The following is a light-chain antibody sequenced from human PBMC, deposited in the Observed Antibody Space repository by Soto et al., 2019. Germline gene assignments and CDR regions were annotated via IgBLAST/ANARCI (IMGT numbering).Light chain of an antibody. CDR1: SSDVGAYDY. V-gene: IGLV2-11*01. J-gene: IGLJ2*01. CDR3: LSFAGSYDV. CDR2: DVN. Sequence: QSALTQPRSVSESPGQSVTISCTGTSSDVGAYDYVSWYQQHPGKVPKLMIYDVNKRPSGVPHRFSGSKSGKTAFLTISGLQAEDEADYYCLSFAGSYDVFGGGTKLTVL.